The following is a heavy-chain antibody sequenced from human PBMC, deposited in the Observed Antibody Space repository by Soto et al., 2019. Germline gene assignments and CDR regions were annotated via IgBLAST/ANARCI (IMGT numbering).Heavy chain of an antibody. CDR3: VRDIR. CDR2: INSDGTTT. Sequence: EVQLVESGGGLVQPGGSLRLSCAASGFTFNNFWMYWVRQTPEKGLVWVSGINSDGTTTIYADSVKGRFTISRDNAKNTLYLQMNSLTVEDTAIYSGVRDIRWGQGTMVTVSS. V-gene: IGHV3-74*01. CDR1: GFTFNNFW. J-gene: IGHJ4*02.